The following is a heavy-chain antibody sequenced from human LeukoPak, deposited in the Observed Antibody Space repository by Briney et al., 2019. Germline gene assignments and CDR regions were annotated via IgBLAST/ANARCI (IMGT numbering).Heavy chain of an antibody. J-gene: IGHJ3*01. V-gene: IGHV3-7*01. CDR2: IKQDGSEI. CDR1: GFTFTTWW. CDR3: ARTKAFDF. Sequence: GGSLRLSCTASGFTFTTWWRSWVRQASGKGLEWVANIKQDGSEIHYLDSVEGRFTISRDNARNSLYLQMNDLRVEDAALYYCARTKAFDFWGQGTMVTVSS.